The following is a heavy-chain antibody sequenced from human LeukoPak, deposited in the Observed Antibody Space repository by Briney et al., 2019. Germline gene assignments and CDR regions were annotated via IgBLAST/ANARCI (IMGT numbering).Heavy chain of an antibody. Sequence: PSETLSLTRTVSGGSISSYYWSWIRQPPGKGLEWIGYIYYSGSTNYNSSLTSRVTISVDTSKNQFSLKLNSVTAADTAVYYCARDLPRLRLGELYPPGAFDIWGQGTMVTVSS. CDR3: ARDLPRLRLGELYPPGAFDI. J-gene: IGHJ3*02. CDR2: IYYSGST. D-gene: IGHD3-16*01. V-gene: IGHV4-59*01. CDR1: GGSISSYY.